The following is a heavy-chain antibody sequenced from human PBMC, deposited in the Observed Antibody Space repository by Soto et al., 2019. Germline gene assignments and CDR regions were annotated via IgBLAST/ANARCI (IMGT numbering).Heavy chain of an antibody. V-gene: IGHV4-39*01. CDR3: ARLAEMATSRSRMTSTNWCDP. CDR1: GGSISSSSYY. Sequence: QLQLQESGPGLVKPSETLSLTCTVSGGSISSSSYYWGWIRQPPGKGLEWIGSIYYSGSTYYNPALKGRVSIAGDTSKSQFSLKLSSVTAADTAVDYCARLAEMATSRSRMTSTNWCDPWGQGTLVTVSS. J-gene: IGHJ5*02. D-gene: IGHD5-12*01. CDR2: IYYSGST.